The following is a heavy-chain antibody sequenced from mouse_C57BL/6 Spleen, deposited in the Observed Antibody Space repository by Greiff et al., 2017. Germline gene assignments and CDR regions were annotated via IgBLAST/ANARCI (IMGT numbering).Heavy chain of an antibody. CDR1: GYAFSSSW. CDR2: IYPGDGDT. V-gene: IGHV1-82*01. Sequence: VQLQQSGPELVKPGASVKISCKASGYAFSSSWMNWVKQRPGKGLEWIGRIYPGDGDTNYNGKFKGKATLTADKSSSTAYMQLSSLTSEDSAVYFCAREGAAQATMNYWGQGTTRTVSS. D-gene: IGHD3-2*02. J-gene: IGHJ2*01. CDR3: AREGAAQATMNY.